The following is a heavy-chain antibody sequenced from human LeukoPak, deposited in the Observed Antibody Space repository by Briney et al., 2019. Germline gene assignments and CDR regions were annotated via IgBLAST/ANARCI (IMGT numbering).Heavy chain of an antibody. CDR2: ISDNGRTK. Sequence: PGGSLRLSCAASGLTFSDYHMSWIRQAPGKGLEWVSHISDNGRTKYYANSVQGRFTVSRDNAKNTLYLQMNSLRAEDTAVYYCARGSGDYFDYWGQGTLVTVSS. V-gene: IGHV3-11*04. CDR1: GLTFSDYH. J-gene: IGHJ4*02. CDR3: ARGSGDYFDY. D-gene: IGHD4-17*01.